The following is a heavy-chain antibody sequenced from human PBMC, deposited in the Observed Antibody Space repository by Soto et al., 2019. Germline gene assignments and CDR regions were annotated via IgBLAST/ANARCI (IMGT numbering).Heavy chain of an antibody. CDR2: IHGSGSA. V-gene: IGHV4-4*07. J-gene: IGHJ5*02. CDR3: ARSSHKESWFDP. Sequence: PSETLSLTCTVSNFSISNFYWNWIRQSAGKGLEWIGRIHGSGSATYNPSLRSRVTMSVDTSKNQFSLKVNSVTGADTAVYYCARSSHKESWFDPWGQGTLVTVSS. CDR1: NFSISNFY. D-gene: IGHD6-13*01.